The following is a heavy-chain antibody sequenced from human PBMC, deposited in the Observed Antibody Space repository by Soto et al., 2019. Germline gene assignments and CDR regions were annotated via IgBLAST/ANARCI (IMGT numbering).Heavy chain of an antibody. CDR3: AREFTGYSYGPGEVY. Sequence: QVQLQESGPGLVRPSQTLSLTCTVSGGSIRSRDYYWTWIRQPPGKGLEWIGYIDYSGRAYYNPSLNRRLILSIDTSKNQFSLTLTSSTAADTAVYFCAREFTGYSYGPGEVYWGQGTLVTVSS. D-gene: IGHD5-18*01. CDR1: GGSIRSRDYY. CDR2: IDYSGRA. J-gene: IGHJ4*02. V-gene: IGHV4-30-4*01.